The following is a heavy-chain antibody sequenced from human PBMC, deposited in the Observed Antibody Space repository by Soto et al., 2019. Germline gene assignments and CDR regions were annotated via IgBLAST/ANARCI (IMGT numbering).Heavy chain of an antibody. V-gene: IGHV5-51*01. D-gene: IGHD6-13*01. CDR2: IYPGDSDT. J-gene: IGHJ6*02. CDR1: GYSFTTYW. CDR3: ARQAAAGKYYYAMDV. Sequence: GESLKISCKGSGYSFTTYWIGWVRQMPGKGLEGMVIIYPGDSDTRYSPSFQGQVTISADKSINTTYLQWSSLKASDTAIYYCARQAAAGKYYYAMDVWGQGTPVTVS.